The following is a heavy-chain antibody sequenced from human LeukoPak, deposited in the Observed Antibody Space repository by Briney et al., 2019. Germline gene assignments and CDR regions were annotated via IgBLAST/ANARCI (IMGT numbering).Heavy chain of an antibody. CDR2: INHSGST. V-gene: IGHV4-34*01. D-gene: IGHD3-9*01. J-gene: IGHJ4*02. Sequence: PSETLSLTCTVSGGSFSGYYWSWIRQPPGKGLEWIGEINHSGSTNYNPSLKSRVTISVDTSKNQFSLKLSSVTAADTAVYYCARDSPGYDILTGYYGVAYFDYWGQGTLVTVSS. CDR1: GGSFSGYY. CDR3: ARDSPGYDILTGYYGVAYFDY.